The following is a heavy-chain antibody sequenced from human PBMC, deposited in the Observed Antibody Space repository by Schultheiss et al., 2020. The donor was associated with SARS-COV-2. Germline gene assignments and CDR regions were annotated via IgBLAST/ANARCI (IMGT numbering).Heavy chain of an antibody. CDR2: IYTSGST. CDR3: ARGLPYGSGSYFGY. V-gene: IGHV4-38-2*01. J-gene: IGHJ4*02. D-gene: IGHD3-10*01. CDR1: GYSISSGYY. Sequence: SETLSLTCAVSGYSISSGYYWSWIRQPAGKGLEWIGRIYTSGSTYYNPSLKSRVTISVDTSKNQFSLKLSSVTAADTAVYYCARGLPYGSGSYFGYWGQGTLVTVSS.